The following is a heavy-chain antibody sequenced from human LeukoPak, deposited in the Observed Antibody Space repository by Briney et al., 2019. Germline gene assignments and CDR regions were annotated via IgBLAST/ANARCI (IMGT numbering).Heavy chain of an antibody. CDR3: ARGSYGYCSSTSCYTKAFDI. J-gene: IGHJ3*02. V-gene: IGHV1-2*02. CDR1: GYPFIGNY. Sequence: ASVKVSCKASGYPFIGNYIHWVRQAPGQGLEWMGWINPNSGGTQYSQKFQGRVTLTRDTSITTGYMELSGLTSDDTAVYYCARGSYGYCSSTSCYTKAFDIWGQGTMVTVSS. D-gene: IGHD2-2*02. CDR2: INPNSGGT.